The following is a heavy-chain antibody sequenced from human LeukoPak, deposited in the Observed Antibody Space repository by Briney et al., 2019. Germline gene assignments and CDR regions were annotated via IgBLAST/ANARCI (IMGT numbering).Heavy chain of an antibody. D-gene: IGHD3-10*01. V-gene: IGHV1-8*01. J-gene: IGHJ4*02. CDR1: GYTFTSYD. CDR3: ARGWLRFGELFY. CDR2: MNPNSGNT. Sequence: GASVTVSCKASGYTFTSYDINWVRQATGQGLEWMGWMNPNSGNTGYAQKFQGRVTMTRNTSISTAYMELSSLRSEDTAVYYCARGWLRFGELFYWGQGTLVTVSS.